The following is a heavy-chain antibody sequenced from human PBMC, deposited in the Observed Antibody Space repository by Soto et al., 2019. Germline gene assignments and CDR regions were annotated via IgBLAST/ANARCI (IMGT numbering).Heavy chain of an antibody. CDR3: AHRPSYCSGGSCSSGFDY. CDR2: IYWDDDK. V-gene: IGHV2-5*02. CDR1: GFSLSTSGVG. J-gene: IGHJ4*02. D-gene: IGHD2-15*01. Sequence: QITLKESGPTLVKPTQTLTLTCTFSGFSLSTSGVGVGWIRQPPGKALEWLALIYWDDDKRYSPSLRSRLTITQDASKHHAVLTMTNLAPVDTATYYCAHRPSYCSGGSCSSGFDYWGQGTLVTVSS.